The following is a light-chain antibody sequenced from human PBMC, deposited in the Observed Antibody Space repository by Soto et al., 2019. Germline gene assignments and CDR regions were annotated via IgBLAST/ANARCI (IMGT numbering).Light chain of an antibody. CDR1: QRIGRL. V-gene: IGKV1-39*01. Sequence: DIQMTQSPSSLSASVGDTVTITCRASQRIGRLLSWYQQRPGKAPKLLIYDGFTLQGGVPSRFSGSGSGTDFTLTIGSLQPEDFTTYYCQQTDRPPFTFGPGTKVDVK. CDR3: QQTDRPPFT. J-gene: IGKJ3*01. CDR2: DGF.